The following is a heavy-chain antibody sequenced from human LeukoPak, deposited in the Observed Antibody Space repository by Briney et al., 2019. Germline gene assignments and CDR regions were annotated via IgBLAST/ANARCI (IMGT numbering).Heavy chain of an antibody. J-gene: IGHJ4*02. Sequence: GGSLRLSCAASGFTFSSYGMHWVRQAPGKGLQWVAFIRYDGSNKYYADSVKGRFTISRDNSKNTLYLQMNSLRAEDTAVYYCAKALMATTYYFDYWGQGTLVTVSS. V-gene: IGHV3-30*02. CDR2: IRYDGSNK. D-gene: IGHD5-24*01. CDR1: GFTFSSYG. CDR3: AKALMATTYYFDY.